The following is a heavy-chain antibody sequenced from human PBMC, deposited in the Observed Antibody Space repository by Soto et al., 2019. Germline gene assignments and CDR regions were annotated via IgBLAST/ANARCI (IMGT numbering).Heavy chain of an antibody. Sequence: QVQLQESGPGLVKPSQTLSLTCTVSGGSISSGGYYWSWIRQHPGKGLEWIGYSYYSGSTYSNPSLKSRVTISVDPSKNQFSLKLSSVTAADTAVYYCARDRTAVAGIDYWGQGTLVTFSS. CDR3: ARDRTAVAGIDY. D-gene: IGHD6-19*01. V-gene: IGHV4-31*03. CDR2: SYYSGST. J-gene: IGHJ4*02. CDR1: GGSISSGGYY.